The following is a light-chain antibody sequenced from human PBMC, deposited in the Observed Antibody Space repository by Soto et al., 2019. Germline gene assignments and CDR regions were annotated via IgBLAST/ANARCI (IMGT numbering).Light chain of an antibody. V-gene: IGKV3-11*01. Sequence: EVVLTQSPATLSLSPGERATLSCRASQSVSSYLAWYQHKPGQPPRLLIYDASNRATGIPARFSGSGSGTDFTLTINSLEPEDFAVYYCQQRSNWPPTCTFGQGTKVEIK. CDR2: DAS. CDR1: QSVSSY. CDR3: QQRSNWPPTCT. J-gene: IGKJ1*01.